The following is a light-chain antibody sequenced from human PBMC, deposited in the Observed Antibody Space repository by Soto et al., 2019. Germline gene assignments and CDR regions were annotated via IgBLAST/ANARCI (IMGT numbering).Light chain of an antibody. CDR1: QSVSSSY. Sequence: EIVLTQSPGTLSLSPGERATLSCRASQSVSSSYLAWYQQKPRQAPRLLIYGASSRATGIPDRFSGSASGTDFTLTISRLEPEDFAVYYCQQYGSSPPAYNFGQGTKLDIK. V-gene: IGKV3-20*01. CDR3: QQYGSSPPAYN. CDR2: GAS. J-gene: IGKJ2*01.